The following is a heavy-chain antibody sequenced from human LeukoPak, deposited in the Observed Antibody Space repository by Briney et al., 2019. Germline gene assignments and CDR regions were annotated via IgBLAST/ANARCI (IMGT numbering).Heavy chain of an antibody. J-gene: IGHJ6*02. D-gene: IGHD3-9*01. Sequence: GRSLRLSCAASGFTFSSYAMHWVRQAPGKGLEWVAGISYDGSNKYYADSVKGRFTISRDNSKNTLYMQMNSLRAEDKAVYYCARKDDYDILTGYYLAYYYYGMDVWGQGTTVTVSS. V-gene: IGHV3-30-3*01. CDR1: GFTFSSYA. CDR3: ARKDDYDILTGYYLAYYYYGMDV. CDR2: ISYDGSNK.